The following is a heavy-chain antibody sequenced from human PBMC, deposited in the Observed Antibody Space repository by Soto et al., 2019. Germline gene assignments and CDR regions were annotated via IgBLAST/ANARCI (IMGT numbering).Heavy chain of an antibody. D-gene: IGHD3-22*01. CDR3: ARYDSGGFSVY. J-gene: IGHJ4*02. CDR1: GFTFSSYS. Sequence: QVQLVESGGGVVQPGRSLRLSCVASGFTFSSYSMQWVRQAPGKGLEWVAVISHDGHTTYYGDSVKGRSTISRDNSKSTLFLHMTRLTAEDTATYYCARYDSGGFSVYWGQGALVTVSS. CDR2: ISHDGHTT. V-gene: IGHV3-30*04.